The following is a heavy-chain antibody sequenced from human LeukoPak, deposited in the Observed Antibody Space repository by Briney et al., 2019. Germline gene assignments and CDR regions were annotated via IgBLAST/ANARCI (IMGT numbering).Heavy chain of an antibody. Sequence: SETLSLTCTVSGGSISSSYHYWSWIRQPPGKGPEWIGHISNSGSTYYSPSLSSRVTISLDTSKNQFSLKLRSVTAADTAVYYCARGGASSIPLDYWGRGTLVTVSS. D-gene: IGHD1-26*01. J-gene: IGHJ4*02. CDR2: ISNSGST. CDR3: ARGGASSIPLDY. CDR1: GGSISSSYHY. V-gene: IGHV4-61*01.